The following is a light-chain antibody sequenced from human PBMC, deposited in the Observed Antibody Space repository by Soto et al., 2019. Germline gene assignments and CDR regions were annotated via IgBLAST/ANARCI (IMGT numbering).Light chain of an antibody. CDR2: EVS. Sequence: QSVLTQPASVSGSPGQSISISCTGPSSDVGEYTSVSWFQQHPGKAPKLMIYEVSNRPSGVSNRFSGSKSANTASLTISGLQAEHEAEYYCTSYTSSTTLYVFGTGTKVTVL. V-gene: IGLV2-14*01. J-gene: IGLJ1*01. CDR3: TSYTSSTTLYV. CDR1: SSDVGEYTS.